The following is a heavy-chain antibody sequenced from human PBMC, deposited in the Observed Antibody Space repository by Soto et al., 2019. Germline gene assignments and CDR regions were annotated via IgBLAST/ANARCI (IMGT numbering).Heavy chain of an antibody. CDR1: RSTIRNFV. CDR2: ISYDGNNK. D-gene: IGHD5-18*01. V-gene: IGHV3-30*18. J-gene: IGHJ3*01. CDR3: VKGDLDTAVVNSPDAFDF. Sequence: GGSLSLSGAASRSTIRNFVMQWVRQAPSKGLGWVAVISYDGNNKYYARSVKGRFTISRDNSKNTLFLNMDSLRPEDTAVYHCVKGDLDTAVVNSPDAFDFWGPGTMVTASS.